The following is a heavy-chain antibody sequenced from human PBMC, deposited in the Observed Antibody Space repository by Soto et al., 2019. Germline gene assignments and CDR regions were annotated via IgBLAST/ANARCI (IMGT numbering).Heavy chain of an antibody. J-gene: IGHJ3*02. D-gene: IGHD2-2*01. CDR1: GFTFDDYA. V-gene: IGHV3-9*01. CDR2: ISWNSGSI. CDR3: AKDKDGRYCSSTSCYDAFDI. Sequence: EVQLVESGGGLVQPGRSLRLFCAASGFTFDDYAMHWVRQAPGKGLEWVSGISWNSGSIGYADSVKGRFTISRDNAKNSLYLQMNSLRAEDTALYYCAKDKDGRYCSSTSCYDAFDIWGQGTMVTVSS.